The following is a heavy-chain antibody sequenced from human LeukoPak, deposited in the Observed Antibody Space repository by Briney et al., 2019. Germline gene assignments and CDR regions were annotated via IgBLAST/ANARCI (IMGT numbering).Heavy chain of an antibody. J-gene: IGHJ4*02. D-gene: IGHD4-17*01. V-gene: IGHV3-33*01. CDR2: IWYDGSNK. CDR3: ARAPFGDPPDY. Sequence: GGSLRLSCAASGFTFSSYGMHWVRQAPGKGLEWVAVIWYDGSNKYYADSVKGRFTISRDNSKNTLYLQMNSLRAEDTAVYYCARAPFGDPPDYWGQGTLVTVSS. CDR1: GFTFSSYG.